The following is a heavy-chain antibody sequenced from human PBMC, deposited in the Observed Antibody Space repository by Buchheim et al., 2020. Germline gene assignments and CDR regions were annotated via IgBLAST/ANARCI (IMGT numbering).Heavy chain of an antibody. J-gene: IGHJ4*02. Sequence: QVRLQESGPGLVKPSETLSLTCAVYGGSFSGYYWSWIRQPPGKGLEWIGEINHSGSTNYNPSLKSRVTISVDTSKNQFSLKLSSVTAADTAVYYCARGAPLDSSSGMLNFDYWGQGTL. D-gene: IGHD6-13*01. CDR3: ARGAPLDSSSGMLNFDY. CDR1: GGSFSGYY. CDR2: INHSGST. V-gene: IGHV4-34*01.